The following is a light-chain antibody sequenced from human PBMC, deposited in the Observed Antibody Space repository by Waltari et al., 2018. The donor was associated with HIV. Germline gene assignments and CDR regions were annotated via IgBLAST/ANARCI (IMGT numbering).Light chain of an antibody. J-gene: IGKJ1*01. CDR1: QSVSSTY. CDR2: GAS. Sequence: EIVLTQSPDTLSLSPGERATLSCRASQSVSSTYLAWYQQKPGQAPRLLISGASRRATGIPDRFSGSGSGTDFTLTISRLEPEDFAVYYCQQYGSSPRTFGQGTKVEIK. CDR3: QQYGSSPRT. V-gene: IGKV3-20*01.